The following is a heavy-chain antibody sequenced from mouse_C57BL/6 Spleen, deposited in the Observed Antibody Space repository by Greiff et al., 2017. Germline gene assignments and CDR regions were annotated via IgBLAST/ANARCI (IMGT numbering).Heavy chain of an antibody. CDR1: GYTFTSYW. CDR3: ARSGARATRDY. J-gene: IGHJ4*01. D-gene: IGHD3-1*01. Sequence: QVQLQQPGAELVRPGSSVKLSCKASGYTFTSYWMHWVKQRPIQGLEWIGNIDPSDSETNYNQKFKDKATLTVDKASSTAYMQLSSVTSEDSAVYCCARSGARATRDYRGHGTSVTVSS. CDR2: IDPSDSET. V-gene: IGHV1-52*01.